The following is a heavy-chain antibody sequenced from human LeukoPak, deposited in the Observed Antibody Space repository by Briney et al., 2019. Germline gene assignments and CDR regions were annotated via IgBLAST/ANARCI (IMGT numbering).Heavy chain of an antibody. CDR2: ISGSGGST. Sequence: GGSLRLSCAASGFTFSNYAMSWVRQASGKGLEWVSAISGSGGSTYYADSVKGRFTISRDNAKNSLYLQMNSLRAEDTAVYYCARENGSGGNDYWGQGTLVTVSS. CDR1: GFTFSNYA. V-gene: IGHV3-23*01. J-gene: IGHJ4*02. CDR3: ARENGSGGNDY. D-gene: IGHD3-10*01.